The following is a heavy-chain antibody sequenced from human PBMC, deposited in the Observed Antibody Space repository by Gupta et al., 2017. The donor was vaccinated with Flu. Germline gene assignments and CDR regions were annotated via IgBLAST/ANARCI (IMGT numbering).Heavy chain of an antibody. J-gene: IGHJ6*03. CDR3: ARRTTRGEYYYYMDV. V-gene: IGHV3-33*01. CDR1: YG. Sequence: YGLRRVRPAPGKVLEWVAVIWYDGSNKYYADSVKGRFTISRDNSKKTLYLQMNRLRAEDTAVYYCARRTTRGEYYYYMDVGGKGTTVTVSS. D-gene: IGHD2-2*01. CDR2: IWYDGSNK.